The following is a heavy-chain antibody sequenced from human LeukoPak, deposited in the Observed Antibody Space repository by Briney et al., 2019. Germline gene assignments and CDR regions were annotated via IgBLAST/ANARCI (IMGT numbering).Heavy chain of an antibody. J-gene: IGHJ4*02. CDR1: GFTFSNFA. V-gene: IGHV3-23*01. Sequence: GGSLRLSCAASGFTFSNFAMTWVRQAPGKGLEWVSIISGSNSSTYYADSVKGRFTISRDNSKNTLYLQMDSLRVEDTAVYYCVKDADSASFRTDYWGQGTLVTVSS. CDR2: ISGSNSST. CDR3: VKDADSASFRTDY. D-gene: IGHD2-2*01.